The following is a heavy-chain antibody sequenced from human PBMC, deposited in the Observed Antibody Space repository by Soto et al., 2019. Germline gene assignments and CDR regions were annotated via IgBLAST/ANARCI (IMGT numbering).Heavy chain of an antibody. J-gene: IGHJ5*02. CDR3: AGDYSSGLLDP. CDR2: IIPILGIA. Sequence: QVQLVQSGAEVKKPGSSVKVSCKASGGTFSSYTISWVRQAPGQGLEWMGRIIPILGIANYAQKFQGRVTITADKSTSTAYMELSSLISEDTAVYYCAGDYSSGLLDPWGQGTLVTVSS. V-gene: IGHV1-69*02. CDR1: GGTFSSYT. D-gene: IGHD6-19*01.